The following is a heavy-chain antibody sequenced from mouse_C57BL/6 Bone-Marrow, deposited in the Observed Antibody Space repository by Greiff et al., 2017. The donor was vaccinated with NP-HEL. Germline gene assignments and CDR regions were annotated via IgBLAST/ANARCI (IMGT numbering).Heavy chain of an antibody. Sequence: VKLMESGPGLVQPSQSLSITCTVSGFSLTSYGVHWVRQSPGKGLEWLGVIWRGGSTDYNAAFMSRLSITKDNSKSQVFLKMNSLQTYDTAIYYCAKEDAMDYWGQGTSVTVSS. V-gene: IGHV2-5*01. CDR3: AKEDAMDY. J-gene: IGHJ4*01. CDR2: IWRGGST. CDR1: GFSLTSYG.